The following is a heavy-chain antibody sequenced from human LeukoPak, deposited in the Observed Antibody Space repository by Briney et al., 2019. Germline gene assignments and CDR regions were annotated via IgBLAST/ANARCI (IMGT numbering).Heavy chain of an antibody. V-gene: IGHV1-69*04. CDR2: INPIFGIA. CDR1: GGTFISYV. CDR3: ARGTDGYNANYYCYGMDV. J-gene: IGHJ6*02. D-gene: IGHD5-24*01. Sequence: GSSVKVSRMASGGTFISYVSSWVRQAPGQGREWMGRINPIFGIANYAQKFQGRVTITADKSTSTAYMELSSLRSEDTAVYYCARGTDGYNANYYCYGMDVWGQGTTVTVPS.